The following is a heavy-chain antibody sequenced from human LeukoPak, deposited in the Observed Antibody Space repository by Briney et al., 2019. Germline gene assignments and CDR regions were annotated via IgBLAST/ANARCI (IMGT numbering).Heavy chain of an antibody. J-gene: IGHJ3*02. CDR3: AREEWLVGGGVDAFDI. D-gene: IGHD6-19*01. Sequence: SQTLSLTCAISGDSVSSNSAAWNWIRQSPSRGLEWLGRTYYRSKWYNDYAVSVKSRITINPDTSKNQFSLQLDSVTPEDTAVYYCAREEWLVGGGVDAFDIWGQGTMVTVSS. V-gene: IGHV6-1*01. CDR1: GDSVSSNSAA. CDR2: TYYRSKWYN.